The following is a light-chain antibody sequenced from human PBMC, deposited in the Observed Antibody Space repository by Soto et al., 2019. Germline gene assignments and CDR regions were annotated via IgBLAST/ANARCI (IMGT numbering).Light chain of an antibody. CDR3: QHYDSLPIS. CDR2: GAS. V-gene: IGKV3-20*01. CDR1: QSVSSSY. Sequence: EIVLPQSPGTLSLSPGERAPLSCRASQSVSSSYLAWYQQKPGQPPRLLIYGASSRATGIPDRFSGSGSGTDFTLTISRLEPEDFAVFYCQHYDSLPISFGQGTRWRL. J-gene: IGKJ5*01.